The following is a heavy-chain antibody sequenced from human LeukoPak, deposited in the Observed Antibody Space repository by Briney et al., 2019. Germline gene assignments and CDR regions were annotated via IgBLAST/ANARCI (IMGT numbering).Heavy chain of an antibody. CDR2: ISASGHYT. V-gene: IGHV3-23*01. J-gene: IGHJ6*03. CDR1: GFTFSNSA. Sequence: GGSLRLSCEASGFTFSNSAMSWVRQAPGKGLEWVSGISASGHYTYNADSAKGRFTISRDNSKNTLYLQMNSLRAEDTALYFCAKDGSWGDYYFYFFIDVWGKGTTVTVSS. D-gene: IGHD3-16*01. CDR3: AKDGSWGDYYFYFFIDV.